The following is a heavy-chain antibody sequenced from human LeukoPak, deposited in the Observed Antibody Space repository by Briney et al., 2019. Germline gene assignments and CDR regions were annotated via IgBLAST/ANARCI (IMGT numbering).Heavy chain of an antibody. D-gene: IGHD3-10*01. V-gene: IGHV5-51*01. CDR3: ARRLWVGETFDY. CDR2: IYPGDSDT. CDR1: GYSFSTYW. J-gene: IGHJ4*02. Sequence: GESLQISCQGSGYSFSTYWIAWVRQLPGKGLEWMGIIYPGDSDTRYSPSFQGQVTISADKSINTAYLQWSSLKASDAAIYYCARRLWVGETFDYWGQGTLVTVSS.